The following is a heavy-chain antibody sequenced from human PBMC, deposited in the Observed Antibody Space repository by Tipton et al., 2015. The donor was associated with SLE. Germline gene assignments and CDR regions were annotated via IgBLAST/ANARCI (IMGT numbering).Heavy chain of an antibody. D-gene: IGHD3/OR15-3a*01. CDR2: IRSKANSYAT. CDR3: TTRVDHYFDY. J-gene: IGHJ4*02. V-gene: IGHV3-73*01. CDR1: GFTFSGSA. Sequence: GSLRLSCAASGFTFSGSAMHWVRQASGKGLEWVGRIRSKANSYATAYAASVKGRFTISRDDSKNTLYLQMNSLKTEDTAVYYCTTRVDHYFDYWGQGTLVTVSS.